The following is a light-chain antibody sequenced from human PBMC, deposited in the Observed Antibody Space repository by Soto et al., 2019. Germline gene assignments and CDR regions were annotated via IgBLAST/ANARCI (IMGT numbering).Light chain of an antibody. CDR1: QSFSSSY. CDR3: HQYSGSPWT. CDR2: GAS. Sequence: EIVLTQSPGTLSLSPGERATLSCRASQSFSSSYLAWYQQKPGQAPRLLMYGASSRATGIPDRFSGSGSGTDFTLTISRLEPEDFAVYYCHQYSGSPWTFGQGTKVDIK. V-gene: IGKV3-20*01. J-gene: IGKJ1*01.